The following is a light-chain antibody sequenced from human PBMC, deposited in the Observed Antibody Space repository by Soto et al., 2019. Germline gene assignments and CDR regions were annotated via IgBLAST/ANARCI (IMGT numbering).Light chain of an antibody. Sequence: QSVLTQPASVSGSPGQSITISCTGTSSDVGTYTLVSWYQQHPGKAPKLMIYEVSKRPSGVSDRFSGSKSGNTASLTISGLQAEDEVDYYCCSYAGTHTLSVIGTGTKLTVL. CDR2: EVS. V-gene: IGLV2-23*02. CDR3: CSYAGTHTLSV. CDR1: SSDVGTYTL. J-gene: IGLJ1*01.